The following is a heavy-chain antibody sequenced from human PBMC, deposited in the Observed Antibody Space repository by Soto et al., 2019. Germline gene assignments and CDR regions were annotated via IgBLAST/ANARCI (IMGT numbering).Heavy chain of an antibody. J-gene: IGHJ4*02. CDR1: GGSISSYY. CDR2: IYYSGST. V-gene: IGHV4-59*01. Sequence: SETLSLTCTVSGGSISSYYWSWIRQPPGKGLEWIGYIYYSGSTNYNPSLKSRVTISVDTSKNQFSLKLSPVTAADTAVYYCARYYYDSSGYYYLDYWGQGTLVTVSS. D-gene: IGHD3-22*01. CDR3: ARYYYDSSGYYYLDY.